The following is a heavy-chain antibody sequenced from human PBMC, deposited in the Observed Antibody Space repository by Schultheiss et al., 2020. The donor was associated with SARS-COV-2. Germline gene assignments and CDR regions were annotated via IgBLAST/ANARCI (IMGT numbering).Heavy chain of an antibody. CDR2: INSDGSST. J-gene: IGHJ4*02. Sequence: GESLKISCAASGFTFDDYAMHWVRQAPGKGLEWVSRINSDGSSTSYADSVKGRFTISRDNAKNSLYLQMNSLRAEDTAVYYCARGKSSEIQLWEDFYYWGQGTLVTVSS. CDR1: GFTFDDYA. D-gene: IGHD5-18*01. V-gene: IGHV3-74*01. CDR3: ARGKSSEIQLWEDFYY.